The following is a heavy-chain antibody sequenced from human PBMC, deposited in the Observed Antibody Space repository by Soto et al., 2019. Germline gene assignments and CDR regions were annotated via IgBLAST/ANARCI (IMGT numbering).Heavy chain of an antibody. CDR3: ARDLYYYYDSSGYSSHYGMDV. Sequence: SETLSLTCTVSGGSISSGDYYWSWIRQPPGKGLEWIGYIYYSGSTYYNPSLKSRVTISVDTSKNQFSLKLSSVTAADTAVYYCARDLYYYYDSSGYSSHYGMDVWGQGTTVTV. CDR2: IYYSGST. V-gene: IGHV4-30-4*01. J-gene: IGHJ6*02. D-gene: IGHD3-22*01. CDR1: GGSISSGDYY.